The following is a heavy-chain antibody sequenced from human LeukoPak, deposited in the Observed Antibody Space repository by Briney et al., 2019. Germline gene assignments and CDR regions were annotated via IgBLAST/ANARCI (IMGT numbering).Heavy chain of an antibody. CDR3: ARATGTWGHDGFDI. Sequence: ASVKVSCKAYGYTFMSHGISWVRQAPGQGLEWMGWISGSSSNTNYAQRLQGRVAMTTDTSTTTAYMELRSLRSDDTAVYYCARATGTWGHDGFDIWGQGTMVTVSS. CDR2: ISGSSSNT. D-gene: IGHD3-16*01. J-gene: IGHJ3*02. CDR1: GYTFMSHG. V-gene: IGHV1-18*01.